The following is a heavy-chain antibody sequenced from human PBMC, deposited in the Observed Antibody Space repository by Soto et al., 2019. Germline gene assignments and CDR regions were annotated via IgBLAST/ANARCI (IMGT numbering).Heavy chain of an antibody. CDR1: GFSFSTRGVG. V-gene: IGHV2-5*02. J-gene: IGHJ4*02. D-gene: IGHD5-18*01. CDR3: AHRPAYNYRVDY. CDR2: IYCDDDK. Sequence: QITLRESAPTLVKPTQTLTLTCTFSGFSFSTRGVGVAWFRQPPGGTLEWLALIYCDDDKRYSPSLRSNLTITKDTSKDQVVLTMTNMDPVDTATYYCAHRPAYNYRVDYWGQGTLVTVSS.